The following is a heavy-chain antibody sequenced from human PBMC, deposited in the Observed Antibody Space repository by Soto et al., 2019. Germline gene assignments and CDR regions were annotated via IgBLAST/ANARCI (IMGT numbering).Heavy chain of an antibody. D-gene: IGHD4-17*01. V-gene: IGHV3-30*18. CDR2: ISYDGSNK. CDR1: GFTFSSYG. CDR3: VKERRYGDDDAFDI. J-gene: IGHJ3*02. Sequence: QVQLVESGGGVVQPGRSLRLSCAASGFTFSSYGMHWVRQAPGKGLEWVAVISYDGSNKYYADSVKGRFTISRDNSENTLYLQMNSLRAEDTAVYYCVKERRYGDDDAFDIWGQGTMVTLSP.